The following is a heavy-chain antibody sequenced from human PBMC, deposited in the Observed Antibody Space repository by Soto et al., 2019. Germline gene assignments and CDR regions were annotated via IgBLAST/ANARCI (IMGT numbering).Heavy chain of an antibody. Sequence: GASVKVSCKTSGFTFSRSAVQWVRQARGQRLEWIGWIIIASGQTNYAQNLQDRITITRDMSTGTAYMELSSLRSEDTAIYYCAAELYTDGPSCSSDIWCQGPMVTLSS. CDR2: IIIASGQT. D-gene: IGHD2-8*01. V-gene: IGHV1-58*01. CDR3: AAELYTDGPSCSSDI. CDR1: GFTFSRSA. J-gene: IGHJ3*02.